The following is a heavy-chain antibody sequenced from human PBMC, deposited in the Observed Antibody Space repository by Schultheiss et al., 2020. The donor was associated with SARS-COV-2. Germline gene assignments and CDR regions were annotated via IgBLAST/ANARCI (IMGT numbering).Heavy chain of an antibody. Sequence: SETLSLTCTVSGGSISSYYWSWIRQPPGKGLEWIGYIYYSGSTNYNPSLKSRVTISVDTSKNQFSLKLNSVTPEDTAVYYCARDGSGWYLNAFDIWGQGTMVTVSS. D-gene: IGHD6-19*01. CDR2: IYYSGST. V-gene: IGHV4-59*12. CDR1: GGSISSYY. CDR3: ARDGSGWYLNAFDI. J-gene: IGHJ3*02.